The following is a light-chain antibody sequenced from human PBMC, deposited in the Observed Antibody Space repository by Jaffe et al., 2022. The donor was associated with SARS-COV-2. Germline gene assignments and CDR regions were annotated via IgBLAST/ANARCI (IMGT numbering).Light chain of an antibody. CDR1: SSDIGGSNY. V-gene: IGLV2-14*01. Sequence: QSALTQPASVSGSPGQSITISCTGTSSDIGGSNYVSWHQQHPGKAPKLMIYEVSYRPSGVSNRFSGSKSGNTASLTISGLQAEDEADYYCSSYTSSSTPYVFGTGTKVTVL. J-gene: IGLJ1*01. CDR2: EVS. CDR3: SSYTSSSTPYV.